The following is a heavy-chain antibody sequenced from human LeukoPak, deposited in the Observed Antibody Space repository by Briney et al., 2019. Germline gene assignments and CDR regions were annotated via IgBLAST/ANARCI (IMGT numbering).Heavy chain of an antibody. J-gene: IGHJ4*02. V-gene: IGHV3-21*01. Sequence: GGSLRLSCAASGFTFRTYTMNWVRQAPGKRLEWVSSISSDSRYIYYADSVKGRFTISRDNAQNSLYLQMNSLRVEDTAVYYCARDFRYEGDYWGQGTLVTVSS. D-gene: IGHD5-12*01. CDR3: ARDFRYEGDY. CDR1: GFTFRTYT. CDR2: ISSDSRYI.